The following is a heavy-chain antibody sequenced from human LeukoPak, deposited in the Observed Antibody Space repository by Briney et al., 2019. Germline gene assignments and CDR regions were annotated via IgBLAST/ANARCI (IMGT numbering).Heavy chain of an antibody. D-gene: IGHD6-13*01. CDR2: ISAYNGNT. CDR3: ARDRQQLVPLYNYYGMDV. CDR1: GYTFTSYG. V-gene: IGHV1-18*01. Sequence: AASVKVSCKASGYTFTSYGISWVRQAPGQGLEWMGWISAYNGNTNYAQKLQGRVTMTTDTSTSTAYMELRSLRSDDTAVYYCARDRQQLVPLYNYYGMDVWGQGTTVTVSS. J-gene: IGHJ6*02.